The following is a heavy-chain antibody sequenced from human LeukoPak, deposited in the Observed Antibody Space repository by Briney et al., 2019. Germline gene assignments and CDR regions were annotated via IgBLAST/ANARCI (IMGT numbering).Heavy chain of an antibody. D-gene: IGHD3-10*01. CDR1: GYTFTTYG. V-gene: IGHV7-4-1*02. Sequence: ASVKVSCKASGYTFTTYGINWVRQAPGQGLEWVGWINTNTGNPTYAQGFTGRFAFSLDTSVSTAYLQISSLKAEDTAVYYCARVWSYYYYGMDVWGQGTTVTVSS. J-gene: IGHJ6*02. CDR2: INTNTGNP. CDR3: ARVWSYYYYGMDV.